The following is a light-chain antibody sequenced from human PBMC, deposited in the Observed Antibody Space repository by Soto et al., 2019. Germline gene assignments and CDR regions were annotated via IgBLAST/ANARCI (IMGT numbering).Light chain of an antibody. CDR1: QDISNY. CDR2: DAS. J-gene: IGKJ3*01. CDR3: QQYDNFPLT. Sequence: DIQMTQSPSSLSASVGDRVTITCQASQDISNYLNWYQQRPGKAPKLLIYDASNLETGVPSRFSGSGSGTGFTFTISSLQPEDIATYYCQQYDNFPLTVGPGTKVDIK. V-gene: IGKV1-33*01.